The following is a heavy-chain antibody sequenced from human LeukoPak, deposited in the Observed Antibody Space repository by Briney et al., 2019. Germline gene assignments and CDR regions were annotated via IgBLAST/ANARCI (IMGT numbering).Heavy chain of an antibody. J-gene: IGHJ4*02. D-gene: IGHD2-15*01. CDR1: GGSISSYY. V-gene: IGHV3-15*01. CDR2: IKTKTDGGTT. Sequence: ETLSLTCTVSGGSISSYYWSWIRQAPGKGLEWVGHIKTKTDGGTTDYAAPMKGRFTISRDDSKNTLYLQMNSLKTEDTAVYYCTTTPLSGDYWGQGTLVTVSS. CDR3: TTTPLSGDY.